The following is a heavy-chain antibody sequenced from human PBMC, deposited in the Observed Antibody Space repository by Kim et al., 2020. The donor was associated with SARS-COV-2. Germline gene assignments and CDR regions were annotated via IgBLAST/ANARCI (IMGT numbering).Heavy chain of an antibody. CDR3: AKRVGPTTPNFDY. CDR1: GFTFSGYG. J-gene: IGHJ4*02. V-gene: IGHV3-23*01. D-gene: IGHD1-26*01. CDR2: VSDTGADR. Sequence: GGSLRLSCAASGFTFSGYGMSWVRQAPGKGLEWVSAVSDTGADRNYANSVKGRFTISRDNSKNTLYLQMNSLRDEDTAVYYCAKRVGPTTPNFDYWGQGTLVTVSS.